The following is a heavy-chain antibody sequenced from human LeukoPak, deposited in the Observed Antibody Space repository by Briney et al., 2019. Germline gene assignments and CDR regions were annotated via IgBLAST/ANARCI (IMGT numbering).Heavy chain of an antibody. V-gene: IGHV4-39*01. CDR3: ARGGGLTGDFPLYS. Sequence: PSETLSLTCTVSGGSISSSSYYWGWIRQPPGKGLEWIGSIYYSGSTYYNPSLKSRVTISVDTSKNQFSLKLSSVTAADTAVYYCARGGGLTGDFPLYSWXXGTLVTVSS. J-gene: IGHJ4*02. D-gene: IGHD7-27*01. CDR1: GGSISSSSYY. CDR2: IYYSGST.